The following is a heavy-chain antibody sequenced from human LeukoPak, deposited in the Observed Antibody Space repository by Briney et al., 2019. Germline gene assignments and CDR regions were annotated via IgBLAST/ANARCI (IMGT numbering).Heavy chain of an antibody. CDR2: ISGSGGST. V-gene: IGHV3-23*01. CDR3: ARARGEMASLDYYMDV. CDR1: GFNFNNYR. J-gene: IGHJ6*03. Sequence: PGGSLRLSCSVSGFNFNNYRMTWVRQAPGKGLEWVSAISGSGGSTYYADSVKGRFTISRDNSKNTLYLQMNSLRAEDTAVYYCARARGEMASLDYYMDVWGKGTTVTVSS. D-gene: IGHD5-24*01.